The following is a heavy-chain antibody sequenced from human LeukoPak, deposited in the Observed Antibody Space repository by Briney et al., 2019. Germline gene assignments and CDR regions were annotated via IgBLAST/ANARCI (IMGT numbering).Heavy chain of an antibody. CDR3: ARGDIVVVPAAISWFDP. Sequence: ASVRVPCKASGYTFTSYDINWVRQATGQGLEWMGWMNPNSGNTGYAQKFQGRVTMTTDTSTSTAYMELRSLRADDTAVYYCARGDIVVVPAAISWFDPWGQGTLVTVSS. V-gene: IGHV1-8*02. D-gene: IGHD2-2*01. CDR2: MNPNSGNT. J-gene: IGHJ5*02. CDR1: GYTFTSYD.